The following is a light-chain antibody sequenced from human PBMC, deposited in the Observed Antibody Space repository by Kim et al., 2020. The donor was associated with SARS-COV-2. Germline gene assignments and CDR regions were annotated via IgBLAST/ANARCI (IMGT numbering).Light chain of an antibody. J-gene: IGLJ2*01. V-gene: IGLV2-14*04. Sequence: GQAITISCTGTSSDVGGYDYVSWYQQHPGKAPKLMLYDVSKRPSGVSNRFSGSKSGNTASLTISGLQADDEAEYYCSSYTSTSTLEFGGGTKLTVL. CDR1: SSDVGGYDY. CDR2: DVS. CDR3: SSYTSTSTLE.